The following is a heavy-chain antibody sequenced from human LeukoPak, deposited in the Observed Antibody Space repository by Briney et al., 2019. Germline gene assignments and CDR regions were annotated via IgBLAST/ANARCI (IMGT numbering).Heavy chain of an antibody. J-gene: IGHJ3*02. CDR3: ARGGIAVTGTGAFDI. D-gene: IGHD6-19*01. V-gene: IGHV4-59*01. Sequence: SETLSLTCTVSGGSISSYYWSWIRQPPGKGLEWIGYIYYSGSTNYNPSLKSRVTISVDTSKNQFSLKLSSVTAADTAVYYCARGGIAVTGTGAFDIWGQGTMVTVSS. CDR2: IYYSGST. CDR1: GGSISSYY.